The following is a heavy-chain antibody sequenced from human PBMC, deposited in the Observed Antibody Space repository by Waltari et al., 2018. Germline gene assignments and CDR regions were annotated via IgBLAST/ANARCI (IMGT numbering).Heavy chain of an antibody. CDR2: IIPIFGTA. Sequence: QVQLVQSGAEVKKPGSSVKVSCKASGGTFSSYAISWVRQAPGQGLEWMGGIIPIFGTANDAQKFQGRVTITADESTSTAYMELSSLRSEDTAVYYCARVGYCSGGSCYSPFDYWGQGTLVTVSS. J-gene: IGHJ4*02. D-gene: IGHD2-15*01. V-gene: IGHV1-69*01. CDR3: ARVGYCSGGSCYSPFDY. CDR1: GGTFSSYA.